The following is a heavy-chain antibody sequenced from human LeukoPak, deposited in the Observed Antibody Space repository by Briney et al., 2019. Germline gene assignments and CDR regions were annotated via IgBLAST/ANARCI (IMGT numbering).Heavy chain of an antibody. CDR3: ARSQQQLVEYNWFDP. Sequence: GASVKVSCKASGYTFTGYYMHWVRQAPGQGLEWMGWINPNSGGTNYAQKFQGRVTMTRDTSISTAYMELRSLRSDDTAVYYCARSQQQLVEYNWFDPWGQGTLVTVSS. CDR2: INPNSGGT. CDR1: GYTFTGYY. J-gene: IGHJ5*02. D-gene: IGHD6-13*01. V-gene: IGHV1-2*02.